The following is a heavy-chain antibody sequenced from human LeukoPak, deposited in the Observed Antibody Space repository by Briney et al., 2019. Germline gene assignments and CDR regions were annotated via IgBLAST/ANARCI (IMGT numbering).Heavy chain of an antibody. V-gene: IGHV3-48*03. CDR1: GFTFSSYE. CDR3: ARGGYSYGYWFFAFDI. D-gene: IGHD5-18*01. J-gene: IGHJ3*02. CDR2: ISSSGSTI. Sequence: GGSLRLSCAASGFTFSSYEMNWVRQAPGKGLEWVSYISSSGSTIYYADSVKGRFTISRDNAKNSLYLQMNSLRAEDTAVYYCARGGYSYGYWFFAFDIRGQGTMVTVSS.